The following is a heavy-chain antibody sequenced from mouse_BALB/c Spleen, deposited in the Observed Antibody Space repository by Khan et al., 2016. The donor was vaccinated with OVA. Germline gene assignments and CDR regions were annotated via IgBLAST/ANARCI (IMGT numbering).Heavy chain of an antibody. D-gene: IGHD2-10*01. J-gene: IGHJ4*01. CDR2: IWSDGSI. CDR1: AFPLTNFG. CDR3: ARQPYYHYYIMDY. Sequence: QVRLQQPGPGLVAPPQSLSTPCPTPAFPLTNFGVHWVRQPPGKGLEWLVVIWSDGSITYSSLLKSRLSISKDNSKSQVFLKMNSLQTDDTAMYYCARQPYYHYYIMDYWGQGTSVTVSS. V-gene: IGHV2-6-1*01.